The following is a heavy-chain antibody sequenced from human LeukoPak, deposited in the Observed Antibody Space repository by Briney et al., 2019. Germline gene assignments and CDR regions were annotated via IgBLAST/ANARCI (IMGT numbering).Heavy chain of an antibody. D-gene: IGHD3-3*01. Sequence: SETLSLTCTVSGGSISSYYWSWIRQPAGKGLEWIGRIYTSGSTNYNPSLKSRFTMSVDTSKNQFSLKLSSVTAADTAVYYCARDRETIFGVVPYYYYYYMDVWGKGTTVTVSS. CDR2: IYTSGST. CDR3: ARDRETIFGVVPYYYYYYMDV. V-gene: IGHV4-4*07. CDR1: GGSISSYY. J-gene: IGHJ6*03.